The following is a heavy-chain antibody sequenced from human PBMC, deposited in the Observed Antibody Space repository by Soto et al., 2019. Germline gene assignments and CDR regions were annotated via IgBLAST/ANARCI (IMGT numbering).Heavy chain of an antibody. V-gene: IGHV4-31*03. CDR3: ERVKAIFGVVTKAYNWFDT. CDR2: IYYSGST. Sequence: PSETLSLTCTVSGGSISSGGYYWSWIRQHPGKGLEWIGYIYYSGSTYYDLSLKSRVTISVDTSKNQFSLKLSSVTAADTAVYYCERVKAIFGVVTKAYNWFDTWGQGTLVTVSS. D-gene: IGHD3-3*01. CDR1: GGSISSGGYY. J-gene: IGHJ5*02.